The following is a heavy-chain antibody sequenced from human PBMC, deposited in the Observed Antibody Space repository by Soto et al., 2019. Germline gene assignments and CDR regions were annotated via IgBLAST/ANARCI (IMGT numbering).Heavy chain of an antibody. Sequence: QVQLVESGGGVVQPGRSLRLSCAASGFTFSSYAMHWVRQAPGKGLEWVAVISYDGSNKYYADSVKGRFTISRDNSKNMLYLQMNSLRAEDTAVYYCARDRVAVLWFGESYYYYGMDVWGQGTTVTVSS. CDR2: ISYDGSNK. CDR1: GFTFSSYA. V-gene: IGHV3-30-3*01. J-gene: IGHJ6*02. D-gene: IGHD3-10*01. CDR3: ARDRVAVLWFGESYYYYGMDV.